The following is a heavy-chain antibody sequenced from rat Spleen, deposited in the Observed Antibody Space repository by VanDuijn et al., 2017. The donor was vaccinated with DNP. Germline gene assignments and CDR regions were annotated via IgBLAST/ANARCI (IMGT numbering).Heavy chain of an antibody. CDR3: AMPSKWELRNYFDF. Sequence: EVQFMETGGGLVQPGKSLKLTCATSGFTFNTAWMNWVRQSPEKGLEWIARIKPKSTNYATEYAESVKGRFTISRDDSKSNIFLHMNNLKEEDTATYYCAMPSKWELRNYFDFWGPGTMVTVSS. J-gene: IGHJ1*01. D-gene: IGHD3-1*01. CDR1: GFTFNTAW. V-gene: IGHV6-10*01. CDR2: IKPKSTNYAT.